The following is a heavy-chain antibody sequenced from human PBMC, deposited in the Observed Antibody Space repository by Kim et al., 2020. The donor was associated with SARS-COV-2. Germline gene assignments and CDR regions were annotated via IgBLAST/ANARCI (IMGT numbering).Heavy chain of an antibody. V-gene: IGHV3-23*01. D-gene: IGHD2-15*01. Sequence: DCVKGRFTISRDNSRNTLYLQMNNMRAEDTAVDYCAREGYCDSAACRYFDYWGQGTLVTVSS. J-gene: IGHJ4*02. CDR3: AREGYCDSAACRYFDY.